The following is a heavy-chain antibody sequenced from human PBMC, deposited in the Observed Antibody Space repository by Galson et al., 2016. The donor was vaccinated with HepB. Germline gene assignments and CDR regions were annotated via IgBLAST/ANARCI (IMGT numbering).Heavy chain of an antibody. CDR3: AKDFRVRFLDWSLGPPDY. V-gene: IGHV3-30*18. J-gene: IGHJ4*02. Sequence: SLRLSCAASGFKFSSYGIHWVRQAPGKGLEWVAVISYDGSYKSYADSVKGRFTISRDNSKNTVYLQMNSLRAEDTAVYYCAKDFRVRFLDWSLGPPDYWGQGTLVTVSS. CDR2: ISYDGSYK. D-gene: IGHD3/OR15-3a*01. CDR1: GFKFSSYG.